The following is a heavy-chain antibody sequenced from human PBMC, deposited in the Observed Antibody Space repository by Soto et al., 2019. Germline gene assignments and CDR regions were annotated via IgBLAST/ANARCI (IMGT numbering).Heavy chain of an antibody. CDR2: IIPILGIA. Sequence: QVQLVQSGAEVKKPGSSVKVSCKASGGTFSSYTISWVRQAPGQGLEWMGRIIPILGIANYAQKFQSRVTITADKSTSTAYMELSSLRSGDAAVYYCARDPSAGDSAGYWGQGTLVTVSS. D-gene: IGHD2-21*01. J-gene: IGHJ4*02. V-gene: IGHV1-69*08. CDR3: ARDPSAGDSAGY. CDR1: GGTFSSYT.